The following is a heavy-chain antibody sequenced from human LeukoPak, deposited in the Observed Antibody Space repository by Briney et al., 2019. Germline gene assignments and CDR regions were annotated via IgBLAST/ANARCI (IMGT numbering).Heavy chain of an antibody. CDR2: ISYDGGDK. CDR3: ARDGGIAVAGSKNDAFDI. CDR1: GFTFRSYT. J-gene: IGHJ3*02. D-gene: IGHD6-19*01. Sequence: GGSLRLSCTASGFTFRSYTMQWVRQAPGKGLEWVAVISYDGGDKYYADSVKGRFTISRDNSKNTLYLQMDSLRAEDTAVYYCARDGGIAVAGSKNDAFDIWGQGTMVTVSS. V-gene: IGHV3-30*04.